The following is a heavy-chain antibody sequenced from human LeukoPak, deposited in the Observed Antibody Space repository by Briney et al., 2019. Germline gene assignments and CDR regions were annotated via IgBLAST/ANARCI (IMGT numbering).Heavy chain of an antibody. Sequence: GGSLRLSCAASGFTFSSYSTNWVRQAPGKGLEWVSSISSSSSYIYYADSVKGRSTISRDNAKNSLYLQMNSLRAEDTAVYYCARGVYYYDSSGYYSWFDPWGQGTLVTVSS. CDR3: ARGVYYYDSSGYYSWFDP. CDR2: ISSSSSYI. J-gene: IGHJ5*02. D-gene: IGHD3-22*01. V-gene: IGHV3-21*01. CDR1: GFTFSSYS.